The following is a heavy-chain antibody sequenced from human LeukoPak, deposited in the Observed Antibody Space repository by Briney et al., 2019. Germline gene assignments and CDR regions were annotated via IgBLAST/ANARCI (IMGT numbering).Heavy chain of an antibody. CDR2: IKRKTDGGTT. V-gene: IGHV3-15*01. J-gene: IGHJ4*02. CDR3: TITVATSIDY. CDR1: GFTFSGYS. D-gene: IGHD5-12*01. Sequence: GGSLRLSCAASGFTFSGYSMNWVRQAPGKGLEWVGRIKRKTDGGTTDYAAPVKGRFTISRDDSKNTLYLQMNSLNIEDTAVYYCTITVATSIDYWGQGTLVTVSS.